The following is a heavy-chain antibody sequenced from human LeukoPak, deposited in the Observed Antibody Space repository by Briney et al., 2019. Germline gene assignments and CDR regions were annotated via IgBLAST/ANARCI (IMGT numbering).Heavy chain of an antibody. J-gene: IGHJ4*02. CDR1: GFTFSSYW. D-gene: IGHD6-19*01. CDR2: INSDGSST. V-gene: IGHV3-74*01. Sequence: PGGSLRLSCAASGFTFSSYWMHWVRQAPGKGLVWVSRINSDGSSTSYADSVKGRFTISRDNAKNTLYLQMNSLRAEDTAVYYCVRKRYSSGWSTKYYFDYWGQGTLVTVSS. CDR3: VRKRYSSGWSTKYYFDY.